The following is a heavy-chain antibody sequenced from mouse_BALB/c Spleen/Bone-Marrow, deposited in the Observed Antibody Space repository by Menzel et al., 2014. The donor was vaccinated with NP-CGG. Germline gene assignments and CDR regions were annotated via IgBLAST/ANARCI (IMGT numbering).Heavy chain of an antibody. D-gene: IGHD1-1*01. CDR1: GITFSSFG. CDR2: ISSGSSTI. Sequence: DVQLQESGGGLVQPGGSRKLSCAASGITFSSFGMHWVRQAPETGLEWVAYISSGSSTIYYADTVKGRFTISRDNPKNTLFLQMTSLRSEDTAMYYCARDYGYAMDYWGQGTSVTVSS. CDR3: ARDYGYAMDY. V-gene: IGHV5-17*02. J-gene: IGHJ4*01.